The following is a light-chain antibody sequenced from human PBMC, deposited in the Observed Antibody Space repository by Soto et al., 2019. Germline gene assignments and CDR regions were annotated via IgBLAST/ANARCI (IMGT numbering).Light chain of an antibody. CDR2: KAS. CDR1: QTISSW. CDR3: QHYNSYSEA. J-gene: IGKJ1*01. Sequence: DIQMTQSPSTLSGSVGDRVTITCRASQTISSWLAWYQQKPGKAPKVLIYKASTLKSGVPSRFSGSGSGTEFTLTISSLQPDDFANYYCQHYNSYSEAFGQGTKVDLK. V-gene: IGKV1-5*03.